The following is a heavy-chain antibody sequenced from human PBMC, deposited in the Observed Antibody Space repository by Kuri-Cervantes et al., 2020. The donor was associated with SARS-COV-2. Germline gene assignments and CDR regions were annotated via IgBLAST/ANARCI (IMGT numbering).Heavy chain of an antibody. CDR2: IKIYTGNT. D-gene: IGHD2-21*02. V-gene: IGHV1-18*01. CDR1: GYKFATYG. Sequence: ASVKVSCKASGYKFATYGISWVRQAPGQGLEGVGWIKIYTGNTKYAEKLQGRVTMTTDTSTSTAYMELRNLRSDDTAVYYCARDRNPTPIVVLTVIRMDAFDIWGQGTMVTVSS. CDR3: ARDRNPTPIVVLTVIRMDAFDI. J-gene: IGHJ3*02.